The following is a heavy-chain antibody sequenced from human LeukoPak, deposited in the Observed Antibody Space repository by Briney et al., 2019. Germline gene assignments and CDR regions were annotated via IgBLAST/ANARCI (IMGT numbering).Heavy chain of an antibody. Sequence: PSETLSLTCAVYGGSFSGYYWSWIRQPPGKGLEWIGEINHSGSTNYNPSLKSRVTISVDTSKNQFSLKLNSVTAADTAMYYCAKSGGYGLIDCWGQGTLVTVSS. D-gene: IGHD1-26*01. CDR1: GGSFSGYY. CDR2: INHSGST. J-gene: IGHJ4*02. V-gene: IGHV4-34*01. CDR3: AKSGGYGLIDC.